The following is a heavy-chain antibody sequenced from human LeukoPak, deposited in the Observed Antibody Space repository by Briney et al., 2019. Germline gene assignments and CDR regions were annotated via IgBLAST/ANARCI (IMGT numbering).Heavy chain of an antibody. CDR3: ARERFYDNSGFDY. CDR1: GFTFSSYS. D-gene: IGHD3-22*01. Sequence: GGSLRLSCAASGFTFSSYSMNWVRQAPGKGLEWVSSISDSSAFIYYADSVKGRFTISRDNAKNSLYLQMNSLRAEDTAVYFCARERFYDNSGFDYWGQGTLVTVSS. V-gene: IGHV3-21*01. J-gene: IGHJ4*02. CDR2: ISDSSAFI.